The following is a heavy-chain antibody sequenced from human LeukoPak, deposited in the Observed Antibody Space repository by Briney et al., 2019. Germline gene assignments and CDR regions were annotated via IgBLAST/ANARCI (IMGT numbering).Heavy chain of an antibody. CDR2: IYYSGST. CDR3: ARHGWHAWYFDL. CDR1: GGSISSSIYY. V-gene: IGHV4-39*01. J-gene: IGHJ2*01. D-gene: IGHD6-19*01. Sequence: SETLSLTCTVSGGSISSSIYYWGWIRQPPGKGLVWIGSIYYSGSTYYNPSLKSRVTISVDTSKNQFSLKLSSVTAADTAVYYCARHGWHAWYFDLWGRGTLVTVSS.